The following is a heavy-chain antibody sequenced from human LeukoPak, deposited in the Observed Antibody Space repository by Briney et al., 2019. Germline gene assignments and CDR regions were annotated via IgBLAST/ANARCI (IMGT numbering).Heavy chain of an antibody. Sequence: GASVKVSCKASGSPLPGYILNWVGQATGQGLEWMGWMNPNSGNTGYAQKFQGRVTITRNTSISTAYMELSSLRSEDTAVYYCARGDGGNSDYWGQGTLVTVSS. CDR1: GSPLPGYI. J-gene: IGHJ4*02. D-gene: IGHD4-23*01. CDR2: MNPNSGNT. CDR3: ARGDGGNSDY. V-gene: IGHV1-8*03.